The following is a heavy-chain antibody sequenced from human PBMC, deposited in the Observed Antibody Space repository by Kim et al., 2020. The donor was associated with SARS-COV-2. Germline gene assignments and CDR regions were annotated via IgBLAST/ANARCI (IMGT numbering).Heavy chain of an antibody. V-gene: IGHV3-43*01. CDR3: AKVGYSYGFGIDY. D-gene: IGHD5-18*01. J-gene: IGHJ4*02. Sequence: YAEAVKGRFTISRDNSKNSLYLQMKSLRTEDTGLYYCAKVGYSYGFGIDYWGQGTLVTVSS.